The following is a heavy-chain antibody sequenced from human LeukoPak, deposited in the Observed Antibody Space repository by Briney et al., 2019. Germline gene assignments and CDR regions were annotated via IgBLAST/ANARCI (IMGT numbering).Heavy chain of an antibody. J-gene: IGHJ5*02. CDR3: ARQPASNWFDP. CDR1: GDSISSSSYY. CDR2: IYYSGST. Sequence: SETLSLTCTVSGDSISSSSYYWGWIRQPPGKGLEWIGSIYYSGSTYYNPSLKSRVTISVDVSDNQIFLKLNSVTAADTAVYYCARQPASNWFDPWGQGTLVTVSS. V-gene: IGHV4-39*01.